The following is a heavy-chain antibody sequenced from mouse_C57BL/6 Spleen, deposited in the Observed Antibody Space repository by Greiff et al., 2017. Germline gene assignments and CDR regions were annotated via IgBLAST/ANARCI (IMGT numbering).Heavy chain of an antibody. CDR2: IDPSDSET. D-gene: IGHD1-1*01. Sequence: QVQLQQPGAELVRPGSSVKLSCKASGYTFTSYWMHWVKQRPIQGLEWIGNIDPSDSETHYNQKFKDKATLTVDKSSSTAYMQLSSLTSEDSAVYYCARPDYYGSSYGYWYFEVWGTGTTVTVSS. J-gene: IGHJ1*03. CDR3: ARPDYYGSSYGYWYFEV. V-gene: IGHV1-52*01. CDR1: GYTFTSYW.